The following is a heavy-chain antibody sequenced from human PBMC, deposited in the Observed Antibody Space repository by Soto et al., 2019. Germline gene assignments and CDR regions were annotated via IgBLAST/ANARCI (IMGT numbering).Heavy chain of an antibody. J-gene: IGHJ4*02. V-gene: IGHV4-59*08. CDR1: GGSISSYY. D-gene: IGHD4-17*01. CDR3: ARHPDYYGDYVFDY. CDR2: IYYSGST. Sequence: SETLSLTCTVSGGSISSYYWSWIRQPPGKGLEWIGYIYYSGSTNYNPSLKSRVTISVDTSKNQFSLKLSSVTAADMAVYYCARHPDYYGDYVFDYWGQGTLVTVSS.